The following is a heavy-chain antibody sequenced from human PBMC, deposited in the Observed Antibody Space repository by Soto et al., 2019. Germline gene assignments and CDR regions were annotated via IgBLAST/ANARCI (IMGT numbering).Heavy chain of an antibody. CDR2: ISYDGSNK. CDR1: GVTFSISG. D-gene: IGHD3-3*01. Sequence: GGSLGLCCAASGVTFSISGIHWVRQAPGKGLERGAVISYDGSNKYYADSVKGRFTISRDNSKNTLYLQMNSLRAEDTAVYYCAKDERFDFWSGYFALELAPWGQGTLVTVSS. V-gene: IGHV3-30*18. J-gene: IGHJ5*02. CDR3: AKDERFDFWSGYFALELAP.